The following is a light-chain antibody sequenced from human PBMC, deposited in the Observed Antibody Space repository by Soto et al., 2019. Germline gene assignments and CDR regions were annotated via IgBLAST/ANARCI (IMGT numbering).Light chain of an antibody. Sequence: DREGAESGSSLDLCGGRSITNNSRASQTISHYLQWYQQKPGRAPKAQIHAASRLQSGVPSRFSGSGSGTEFALAMSSLQPEDSATYFCQPRYTAAGTVGQGTRLEIK. J-gene: IGKJ5*01. CDR3: QPRYTAAGT. CDR2: AAS. CDR1: QTISHY. V-gene: IGKV1-39*01.